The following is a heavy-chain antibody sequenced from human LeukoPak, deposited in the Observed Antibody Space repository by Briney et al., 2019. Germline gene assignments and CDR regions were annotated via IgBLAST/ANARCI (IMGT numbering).Heavy chain of an antibody. CDR2: IKSKTDGGTT. Sequence: PGGSLRLSCAASGFTFSNAWMSWVRQAPGKGLEWVGRIKSKTDGGTTDYAAPVKGRFTISRDDSKNTLYLQMNSLKTEDTAVYYCTTVVPAAMSYYYYYMDVWGKGTTVTVSS. D-gene: IGHD2-2*01. V-gene: IGHV3-15*01. CDR3: TTVVPAAMSYYYYYMDV. CDR1: GFTFSNAW. J-gene: IGHJ6*03.